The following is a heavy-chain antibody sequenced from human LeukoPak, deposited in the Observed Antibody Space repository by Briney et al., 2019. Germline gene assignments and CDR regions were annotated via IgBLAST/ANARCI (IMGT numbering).Heavy chain of an antibody. J-gene: IGHJ4*02. V-gene: IGHV3-66*01. Sequence: PGGSLRLPCAASGFTVSRNYMSWVRQAPGKGLEWVSVIYNDGSSYYADSVKGRFTISRDNSKNMLYLQMNSLRAEDTAVYYCARDRPFGGVLDFDYWGQGTLVTVSS. CDR3: ARDRPFGGVLDFDY. CDR2: IYNDGSS. D-gene: IGHD3-16*01. CDR1: GFTVSRNY.